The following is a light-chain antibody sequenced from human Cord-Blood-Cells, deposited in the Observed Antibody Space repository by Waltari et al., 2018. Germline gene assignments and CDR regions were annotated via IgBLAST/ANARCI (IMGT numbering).Light chain of an antibody. CDR3: SSYTSSSTLV. J-gene: IGLJ2*01. Sequence: QSALTQPASVSGSPGQSIPISCPGTSSDAGGYNYVSWYQQHPRKAPKLMIYDVSNRPSGVSNRFSGSKSGNTASLTISGLQAEDEADYYCSSYTSSSTLVFGGGTKLTVL. CDR1: SSDAGGYNY. CDR2: DVS. V-gene: IGLV2-14*01.